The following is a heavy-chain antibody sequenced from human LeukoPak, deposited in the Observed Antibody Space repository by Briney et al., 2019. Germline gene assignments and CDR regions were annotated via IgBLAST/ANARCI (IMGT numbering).Heavy chain of an antibody. CDR1: GFTFSSYA. V-gene: IGHV3-64*01. Sequence: GGSLRLSCAASGFTFSSYAMHWVRQAPGKGLEYVSAISSNGGSTYYANSVKGKFTISRDNSKNTLYLQMGSLRAEDMAVYYCARSSSGSQDNWGQGTLVTVSS. CDR2: ISSNGGST. J-gene: IGHJ4*02. CDR3: ARSSSGSQDN. D-gene: IGHD3-10*01.